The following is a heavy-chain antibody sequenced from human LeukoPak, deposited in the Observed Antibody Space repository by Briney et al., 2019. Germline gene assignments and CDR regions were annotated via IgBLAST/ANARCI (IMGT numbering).Heavy chain of an antibody. Sequence: GGSLRLSCAASGFTLSNYEMNWVRQAPGKGLEWVSYISSSGSVIYYADSVKGRFTISRDNAKNSLYLRMNSLRAEDTAVYYCARDYYYGSGSYYNSWYFDLWGRGTLVTVSS. V-gene: IGHV3-48*03. J-gene: IGHJ2*01. D-gene: IGHD3-10*01. CDR3: ARDYYYGSGSYYNSWYFDL. CDR1: GFTLSNYE. CDR2: ISSSGSVI.